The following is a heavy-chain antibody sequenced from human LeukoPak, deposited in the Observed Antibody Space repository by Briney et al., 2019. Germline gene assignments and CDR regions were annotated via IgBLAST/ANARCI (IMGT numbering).Heavy chain of an antibody. V-gene: IGHV4-59*01. D-gene: IGHD2-2*01. Sequence: KPSETLFLTCTVSDASISGEYWIWNRQPPGKGLEWIGSIHFSGSTNYNPSLRSRVTISVDTSKNQLSLKLSSVTAADTAVYYCASPSADTPGGAFDIWGDGPMVTVYS. J-gene: IGHJ3*02. CDR3: ASPSADTPGGAFDI. CDR2: IHFSGST. CDR1: DASISGEY.